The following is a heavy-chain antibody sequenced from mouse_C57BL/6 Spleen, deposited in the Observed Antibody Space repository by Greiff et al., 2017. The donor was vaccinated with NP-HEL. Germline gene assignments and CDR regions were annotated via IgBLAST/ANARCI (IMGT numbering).Heavy chain of an antibody. CDR2: ISSGSSTI. CDR1: GFTFSDYG. J-gene: IGHJ4*01. Sequence: EVQLVESGGGLVKPGGSLKLSCAASGFTFSDYGMHWVRQAPEKGLEWVAYISSGSSTIYYADTVKGRFTISRDNAKNTLFLQMTSLRSEDTAMYYCARLYYYGSSYAYYYAMDYWGQGTSVTVSS. D-gene: IGHD1-1*01. CDR3: ARLYYYGSSYAYYYAMDY. V-gene: IGHV5-17*01.